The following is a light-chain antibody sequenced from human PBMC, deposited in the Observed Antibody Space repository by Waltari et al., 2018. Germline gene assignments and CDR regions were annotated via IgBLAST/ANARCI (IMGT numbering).Light chain of an antibody. Sequence: QSALTQPASVSGSPGQSITISCSGTSSDVGFYNYVSWYQQHPGKAPKLIIYDVSQRPSGVSDRFSGSKSGNTASLTISGLHAEDEADYYCNSYTGSNSWVFGGGTKVTVL. J-gene: IGLJ3*02. CDR2: DVS. CDR1: SSDVGFYNY. CDR3: NSYTGSNSWV. V-gene: IGLV2-14*01.